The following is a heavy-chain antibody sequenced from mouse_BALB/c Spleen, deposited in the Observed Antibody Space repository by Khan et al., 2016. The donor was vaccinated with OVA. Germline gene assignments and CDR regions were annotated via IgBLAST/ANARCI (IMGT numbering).Heavy chain of an antibody. CDR3: ARSGTITTVVATDFDY. CDR1: GYSITSDYA. J-gene: IGHJ2*01. CDR2: IKYSGST. Sequence: VQLKESGPGLVKPSQALSLTCTVTGYSITSDYAWNWIRQFPGNKLDWMGYIKYSGSTSYNPSLKSRISITRDTSMNQFFLQLNSVTTEDTATYNCARSGTITTVVATDFDYWGQGTTLTVSS. V-gene: IGHV3-2*02. D-gene: IGHD1-1*01.